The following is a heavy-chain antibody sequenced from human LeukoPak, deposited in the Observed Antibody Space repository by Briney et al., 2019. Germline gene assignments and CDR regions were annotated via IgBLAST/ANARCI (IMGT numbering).Heavy chain of an antibody. Sequence: PGRSLRLSCAASGFTFSSYAMHWVRQAPGKGLEWVAVISYDGSNKYYADSVKGRFTISRDNSKNTLYLQMNSLRAEDTAVYYCARGHTVTNLDAFDIWGQGTMVTVSS. D-gene: IGHD4-17*01. J-gene: IGHJ3*02. CDR3: ARGHTVTNLDAFDI. CDR2: ISYDGSNK. V-gene: IGHV3-30-3*01. CDR1: GFTFSSYA.